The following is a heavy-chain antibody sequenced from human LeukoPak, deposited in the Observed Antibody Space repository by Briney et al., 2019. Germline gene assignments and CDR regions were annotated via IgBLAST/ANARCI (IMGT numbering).Heavy chain of an antibody. V-gene: IGHV3-21*01. J-gene: IGHJ4*02. CDR3: ARVYSSSWYYFDY. D-gene: IGHD6-13*01. Sequence: GGTLRLSCAASGFTFSSYIMNWLRQAPGKGLEWVSSISSSSRYIYYADAVKGRFTISRDNAKNSLYLQMNSLRAEDTAVYYCARVYSSSWYYFDYWGQGTLVTVSS. CDR2: ISSSSRYI. CDR1: GFTFSSYI.